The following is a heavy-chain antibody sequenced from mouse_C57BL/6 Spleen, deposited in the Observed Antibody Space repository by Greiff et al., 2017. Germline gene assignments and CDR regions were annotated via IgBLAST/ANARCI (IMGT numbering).Heavy chain of an antibody. D-gene: IGHD6-5*01. Sequence: EVQLVESGGGLVKPGGSLKLSCAASGFTFSSYTMSWVRQTPEKRLEWVATISGGGGNTYYPDSVKGRFTISRDNAKNTLYLQMSSLRSEDTALYYCARAYADYYAMDYWGQGTSVTVSS. J-gene: IGHJ4*01. CDR1: GFTFSSYT. V-gene: IGHV5-9*01. CDR2: ISGGGGNT. CDR3: ARAYADYYAMDY.